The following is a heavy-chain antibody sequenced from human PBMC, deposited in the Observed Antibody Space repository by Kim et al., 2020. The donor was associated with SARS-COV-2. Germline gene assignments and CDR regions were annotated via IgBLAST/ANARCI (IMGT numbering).Heavy chain of an antibody. D-gene: IGHD3-10*01. CDR3: ARLMVRGVIITYYFDY. CDR1: GGSISSSSYY. V-gene: IGHV4-39*01. Sequence: SETLSLTCTVSGGSISSSSYYWGWIRQPPGKGLEWIGSIYYSGSTYYNPSLKSRVTISVDTSKNQFSLKLSSVTAADTAVYYCARLMVRGVIITYYFDYWGQGTLVTVSS. CDR2: IYYSGST. J-gene: IGHJ4*02.